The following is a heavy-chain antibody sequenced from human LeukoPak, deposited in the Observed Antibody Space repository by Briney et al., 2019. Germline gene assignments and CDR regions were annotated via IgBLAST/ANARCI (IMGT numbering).Heavy chain of an antibody. CDR2: INGDGSIT. CDR3: AKDSGIAVAGTLRAFDI. V-gene: IGHV3-74*01. Sequence: GGSLRLSCAASGFTFSTYWMHWVRQVPGKGLVWVARINGDGSITTYADSVKGRFTISRDNSKNTLYLQMNSLRAEDTAVYYCAKDSGIAVAGTLRAFDIWSQGTMVTVSS. J-gene: IGHJ3*02. D-gene: IGHD6-19*01. CDR1: GFTFSTYW.